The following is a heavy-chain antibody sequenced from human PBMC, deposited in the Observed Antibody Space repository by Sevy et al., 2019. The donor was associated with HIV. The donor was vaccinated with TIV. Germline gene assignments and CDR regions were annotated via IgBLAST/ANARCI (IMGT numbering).Heavy chain of an antibody. CDR2: ITGSGNNT. D-gene: IGHD6-13*01. V-gene: IGHV3-23*01. CDR3: AKSGYRAAVGTD. CDR1: GFTFSSYA. J-gene: IGHJ4*02. Sequence: GGSLRLSCAASGFTFSSYAMSWVRQAPGKDLRWVSTITGSGNNTYYADSVKGRFTISRDNSKNIVYLQINSLRAEDTAVYYCAKSGYRAAVGTDWGQGTLVTVSS.